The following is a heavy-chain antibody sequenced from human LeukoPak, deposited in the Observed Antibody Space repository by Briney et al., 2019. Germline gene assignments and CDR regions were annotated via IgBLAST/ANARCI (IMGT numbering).Heavy chain of an antibody. J-gene: IGHJ4*02. Sequence: SETLSLTCTVSGGSISSYYWSWIRQPPGKGLEWIGYIYYSGSTNYNPSLKSRVTISVDTSKNQFSLKLSSVTAADTAVYYCARSYYDFWSGPTKHDYWGQGTLVTVSS. CDR3: ARSYYDFWSGPTKHDY. CDR1: GGSISSYY. V-gene: IGHV4-59*12. CDR2: IYYSGST. D-gene: IGHD3-3*01.